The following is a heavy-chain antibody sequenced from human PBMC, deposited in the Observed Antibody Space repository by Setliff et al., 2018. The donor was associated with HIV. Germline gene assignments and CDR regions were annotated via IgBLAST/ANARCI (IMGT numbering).Heavy chain of an antibody. V-gene: IGHV4-39*02. CDR1: GDSISSVSYS. CDR3: ARDLRGTQSSDY. CDR2: MYSGGNT. J-gene: IGHJ4*02. D-gene: IGHD1-1*01. Sequence: SETLSLTCTVSGDSISSVSYSWGWIRQPPGKGLEWIGYMYSGGNTYYKPSLKSRVTMSVDSSKNQFSLKVNSVTAADTAVYYCARDLRGTQSSDYWGQGTLVTVSS.